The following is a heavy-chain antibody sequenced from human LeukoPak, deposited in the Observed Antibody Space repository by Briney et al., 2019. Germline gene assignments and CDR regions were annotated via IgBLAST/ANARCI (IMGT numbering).Heavy chain of an antibody. CDR2: IKQDGSEK. V-gene: IGHV3-7*01. D-gene: IGHD3-22*01. Sequence: GGSLRLSCAASGFSFSSYWMSWVRQAPGEGLEWVANIKQDGSEKYYVDSVKGRFTISRGNAKNSLYLQMNSLRAEDTAVYYCARDITYYYDSSGYSDAWGQGTLVTVSS. CDR3: ARDITYYYDSSGYSDA. CDR1: GFSFSSYW. J-gene: IGHJ5*02.